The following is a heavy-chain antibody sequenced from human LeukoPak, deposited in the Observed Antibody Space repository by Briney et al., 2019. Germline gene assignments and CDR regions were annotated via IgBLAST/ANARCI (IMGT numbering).Heavy chain of an antibody. V-gene: IGHV1-2*02. CDR1: GYTFTGYY. CDR3: SRGSDPPYYYYMDA. Sequence: ASVKVSCKASGYTFTGYYMHWVRQAPGQGLEWMGWINPNSCGTNYAQKFQGRVTMTRDTSISTAYRELSRLRSDYPSGYCCSRGSDPPYYYYMDAWGKGPTVPVSS. CDR2: INPNSCGT. D-gene: IGHD3-3*01. J-gene: IGHJ6*03.